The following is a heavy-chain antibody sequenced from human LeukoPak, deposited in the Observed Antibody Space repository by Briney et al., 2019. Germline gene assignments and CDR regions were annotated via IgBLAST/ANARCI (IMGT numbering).Heavy chain of an antibody. J-gene: IGHJ4*02. V-gene: IGHV3-7*01. CDR3: ARDKIEGPAKLDY. CDR2: IKQDESEK. D-gene: IGHD2-2*01. CDR1: GFTFSSYW. Sequence: GGSLRLSCAASGFTFSSYWMSWVRQAPGKGLEWVANIKQDESEKYYVDSVKGRFTISRDNAKNSLYLQINSLRAEDTAVYYCARDKIEGPAKLDYWGQGILVTVSS.